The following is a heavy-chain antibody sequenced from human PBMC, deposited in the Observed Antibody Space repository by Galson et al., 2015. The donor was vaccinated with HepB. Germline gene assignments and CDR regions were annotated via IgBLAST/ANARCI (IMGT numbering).Heavy chain of an antibody. CDR2: IIPILGIA. J-gene: IGHJ4*02. D-gene: IGHD3-10*01. Sequence: SVKVSCKASGGTFSSYAISWVRQAPGQGLEWMGGIIPILGIANYAQKFQGRVTITADKSTSTAYMELSSLRSEDTAVYYCARGVQGAPTLDYWGQGTLVTVSS. V-gene: IGHV1-69*10. CDR3: ARGVQGAPTLDY. CDR1: GGTFSSYA.